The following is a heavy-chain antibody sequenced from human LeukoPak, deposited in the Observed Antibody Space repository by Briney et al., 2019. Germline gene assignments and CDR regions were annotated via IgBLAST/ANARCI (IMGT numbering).Heavy chain of an antibody. D-gene: IGHD4-17*01. CDR1: GGSISSGGYY. V-gene: IGHV4-30-4*01. J-gene: IGHJ4*02. CDR2: IYYSGST. CDR3: ARDAQRGEHDY. Sequence: SETLSLTCTVSGGSISSGGYYWSWIRQPPGKGLEWIGYIYYSGSTYYNPSLKSRVTISVDTSKNQFSLKLSSVTAADTAVYYCARDAQRGEHDYWGQGTLVTVSS.